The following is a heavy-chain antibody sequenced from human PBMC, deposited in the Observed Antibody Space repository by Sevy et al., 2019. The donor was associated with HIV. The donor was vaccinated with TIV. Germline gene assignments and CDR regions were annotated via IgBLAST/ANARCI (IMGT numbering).Heavy chain of an antibody. Sequence: GGSLRLSCAASGFIFSDYSMNWVRQAPGKGLEWLSYMNSITSTIYYADSVKGRFTISRDNAKNSVSLQMHSLRAEDTAVYYCARNGGYADYGMDVWGQGTTVTVSS. J-gene: IGHJ6*02. CDR2: MNSITSTI. V-gene: IGHV3-48*01. CDR3: ARNGGYADYGMDV. CDR1: GFIFSDYS. D-gene: IGHD2-2*01.